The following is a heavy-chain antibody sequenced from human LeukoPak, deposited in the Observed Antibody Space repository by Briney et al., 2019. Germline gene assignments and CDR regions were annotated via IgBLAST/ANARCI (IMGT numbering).Heavy chain of an antibody. Sequence: ASVKVSCKASGYTFTGYYMHWVRQAPGQGLEWMGWINPNSGGTNYAQKFQGRVTMTRDTSISTAYMELSRLRSDDTAVYCCARGPYYYDSSGYSLRIDYWGQGTLVTVSS. D-gene: IGHD3-22*01. V-gene: IGHV1-2*02. J-gene: IGHJ4*02. CDR2: INPNSGGT. CDR3: ARGPYYYDSSGYSLRIDY. CDR1: GYTFTGYY.